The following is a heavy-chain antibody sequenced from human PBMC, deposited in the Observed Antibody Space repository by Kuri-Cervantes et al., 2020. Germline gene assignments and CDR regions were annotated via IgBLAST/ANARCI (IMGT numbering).Heavy chain of an antibody. V-gene: IGHV3-33*01. J-gene: IGHJ5*02. CDR2: IWYDGSNK. CDR1: GFTFSSYG. D-gene: IGHD5/OR15-5a*01. Sequence: GGSLRLSCAASGFTFSSYGMHWVRQAPGKGLEWVAVIWYDGSNKYYADSVKGRFTISRDNAKNSLYLQMNSLRPEDTAVYHCARESTMTTRTYNYFEPWGQGTLVTVSS. CDR3: ARESTMTTRTYNYFEP.